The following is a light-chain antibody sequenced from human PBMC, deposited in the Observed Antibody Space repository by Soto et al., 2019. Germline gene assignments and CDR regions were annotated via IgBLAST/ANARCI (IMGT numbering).Light chain of an antibody. J-gene: IGLJ2*01. CDR2: DVS. V-gene: IGLV2-14*01. CDR1: SSDVGGYNY. Sequence: QSVLTQPASVSGSPGQSITISCTGTSSDVGGYNYVSWYQQHPGTAPKLMIYDVSNRPSGVSNRFSGSTSGNTASLTISVLQGEDEADYYCSSYTSSSTLVFGGGTQLTVL. CDR3: SSYTSSSTLV.